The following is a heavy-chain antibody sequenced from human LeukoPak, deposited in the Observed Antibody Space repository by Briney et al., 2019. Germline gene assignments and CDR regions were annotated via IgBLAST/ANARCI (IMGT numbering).Heavy chain of an antibody. CDR2: IRQDGSEK. Sequence: GGSLRLSCAASGFTFSDFWMSWVRQAPGKGREWVANIRQDGSEKYYVDSVKGRFTISRDNAQKSLYLEIDSLRAEDTAVYYCAREGIQLYFPLTHCGQGTLVTVSS. CDR3: AREGIQLYFPLTH. CDR1: GFTFSDFW. V-gene: IGHV3-7*01. J-gene: IGHJ4*02. D-gene: IGHD5-18*01.